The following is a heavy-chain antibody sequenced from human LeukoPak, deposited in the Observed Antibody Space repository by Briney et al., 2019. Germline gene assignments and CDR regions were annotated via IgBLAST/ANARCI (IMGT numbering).Heavy chain of an antibody. CDR1: GFTFSSYA. D-gene: IGHD1-26*01. J-gene: IGHJ4*02. V-gene: IGHV3-23*01. CDR3: AKDRRARGIGYFDY. Sequence: GGSLRLSCAASGFTFSSYAMSWVRQAPGKGLEWVSAISGSGGSTYYADSVKGRFTISRDNSKNTLYLQLNSLRAEDTAVYYCAKDRRARGIGYFDYWGQGTLVTVSS. CDR2: ISGSGGST.